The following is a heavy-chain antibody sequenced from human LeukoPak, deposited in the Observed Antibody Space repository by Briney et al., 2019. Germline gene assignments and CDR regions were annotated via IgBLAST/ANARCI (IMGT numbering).Heavy chain of an antibody. J-gene: IGHJ4*02. Sequence: ASVKVSCKASGGTFSSYAISWVRQAPGQGLEWMGGIIPIFGTANYAQKFQGRVTITADESTSTAYMELSSLRSEDTAVYYCAKWVYGGYYFDYWGQGTLVTVSS. CDR3: AKWVYGGYYFDY. CDR1: GGTFSSYA. CDR2: IIPIFGTA. V-gene: IGHV1-69*13. D-gene: IGHD4-23*01.